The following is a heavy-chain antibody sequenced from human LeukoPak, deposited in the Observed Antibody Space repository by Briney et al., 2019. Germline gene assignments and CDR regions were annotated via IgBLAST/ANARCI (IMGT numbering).Heavy chain of an antibody. CDR3: ARDNSGWYFQH. J-gene: IGHJ1*01. Sequence: ASVKVSCKASGYTFTGYYMHWVRQAPGQGLEWMGWINPNSGGTNYAQKFQGRVTMTRDTSISTAYMELSLRSDDTAMYYCARDNSGWYFQHWGQGTLVTVSS. V-gene: IGHV1-2*02. D-gene: IGHD6-19*01. CDR1: GYTFTGYY. CDR2: INPNSGGT.